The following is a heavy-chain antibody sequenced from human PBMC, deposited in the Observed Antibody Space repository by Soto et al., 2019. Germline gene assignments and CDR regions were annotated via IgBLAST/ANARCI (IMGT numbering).Heavy chain of an antibody. Sequence: ASVKVSCKASGYTFTGYYMHWVRQAPGQGLEWMGWINPNSGGTNYAQKFQGWVTMTRDTSISTAYMELSRLRSDDTAVYYCARGKTTGTTGVSSGRARHDWFDPWGQGTLVTVSS. V-gene: IGHV1-2*04. CDR3: ARGKTTGTTGVSSGRARHDWFDP. CDR1: GYTFTGYY. CDR2: INPNSGGT. D-gene: IGHD1-1*01. J-gene: IGHJ5*02.